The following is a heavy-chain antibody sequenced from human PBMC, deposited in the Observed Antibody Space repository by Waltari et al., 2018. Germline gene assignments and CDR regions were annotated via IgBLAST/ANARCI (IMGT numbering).Heavy chain of an antibody. Sequence: QVQLVQSGAEVKKPGSSVKVSCKASGGTFSSYAISWVRQAPGQGLEWMGGSIPIVGTANYAQKFQGRVTITADESTSTAYMELSSLRSEDTAVYYWARRAGRGSGWYGSPVGWFDPWGQGTLVTVSS. CDR3: ARRAGRGSGWYGSPVGWFDP. J-gene: IGHJ5*02. CDR1: GGTFSSYA. CDR2: SIPIVGTA. V-gene: IGHV1-69*12. D-gene: IGHD6-19*01.